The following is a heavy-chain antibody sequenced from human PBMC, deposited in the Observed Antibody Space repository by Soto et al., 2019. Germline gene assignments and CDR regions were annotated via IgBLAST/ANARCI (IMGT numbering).Heavy chain of an antibody. J-gene: IGHJ3*02. V-gene: IGHV1-18*01. CDR2: ISAYNGNT. D-gene: IGHD2-2*02. Sequence: QVQLVQSGAEVKKPGASVKVSCKASGYTFTSYGISWVRQAPGQGLEWMGWISAYNGNTNYAQKLQGRVTMTTDTSTSTAYMELRSLRSDDTAVYYCARDKLLVYCSSTSCYTAFDIWGQGTMVTVSS. CDR3: ARDKLLVYCSSTSCYTAFDI. CDR1: GYTFTSYG.